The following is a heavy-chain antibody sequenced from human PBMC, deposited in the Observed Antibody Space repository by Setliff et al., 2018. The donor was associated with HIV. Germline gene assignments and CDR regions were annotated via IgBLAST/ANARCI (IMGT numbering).Heavy chain of an antibody. D-gene: IGHD2-15*01. Sequence: ASVKVSCKASGYTFTHYAISWVRQAPGQGLEYLGWISAYNGNTNYAQKVQGRITMTTDASTSTVDMELRSLTSDDTAVYYCARLAGGGWPLEVFDIWGQGTMVTVSS. CDR3: ARLAGGGWPLEVFDI. CDR2: ISAYNGNT. CDR1: GYTFTHYA. J-gene: IGHJ3*02. V-gene: IGHV1-18*01.